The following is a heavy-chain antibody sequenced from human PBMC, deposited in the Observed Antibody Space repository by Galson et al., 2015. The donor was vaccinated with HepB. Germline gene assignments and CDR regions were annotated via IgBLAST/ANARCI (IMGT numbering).Heavy chain of an antibody. J-gene: IGHJ5*01. Sequence: SLRLSCAVSGFRFGGYSMHWVRQFPGKGPEWVSGITGTGGGIGYADSVKGRFTISRNNAKKSLNLQMNSLRVDDTALYYCVKNSSSGVTTHGLDSWGQGIMVTVSS. CDR2: ITGTGGGI. CDR3: VKNSSSGVTTHGLDS. D-gene: IGHD6-25*01. CDR1: GFRFGGYS. V-gene: IGHV3-9*01.